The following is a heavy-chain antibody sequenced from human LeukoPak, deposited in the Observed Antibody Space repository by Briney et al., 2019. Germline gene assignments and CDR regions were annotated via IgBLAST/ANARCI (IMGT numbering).Heavy chain of an antibody. Sequence: PGGSLRLSCAASGFTLSSYSMNWGRQAPGKGLGWVSSISSISRYIYYADSVKGRFTISRDNAKNSLYLKMNSLRAEDTAVYYCARQYSVSTAIDYWGQGTLVTVS. V-gene: IGHV3-21*01. J-gene: IGHJ4*02. D-gene: IGHD5-18*01. CDR2: ISSISRYI. CDR3: ARQYSVSTAIDY. CDR1: GFTLSSYS.